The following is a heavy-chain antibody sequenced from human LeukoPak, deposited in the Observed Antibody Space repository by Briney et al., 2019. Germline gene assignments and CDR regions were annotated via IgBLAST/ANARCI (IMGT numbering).Heavy chain of an antibody. CDR2: IIPRDGFA. V-gene: IGHV1-46*04. J-gene: IGHJ4*02. CDR1: GYTFTNYY. Sequence: ASLKVSCKASGYTFTNYYIHWVRQAPGQGLEWMGMIIPRDGFATYAQKLQVRLTMTRDMSTSTVYMELSSLRSEDTALYYCATAGRRLFGVLIPLSFDYWGQGTLVTVSS. D-gene: IGHD3-3*01. CDR3: ATAGRRLFGVLIPLSFDY.